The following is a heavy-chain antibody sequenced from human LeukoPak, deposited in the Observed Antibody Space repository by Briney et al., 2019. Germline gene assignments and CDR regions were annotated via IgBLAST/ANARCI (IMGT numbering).Heavy chain of an antibody. CDR3: ARGAVPAAIYNWFDP. CDR1: GGTFSSYG. Sequence: GASVKVSCKASGGTFSSYGISWVRQAPGQGLGLMGGIIPIFGTANYAQKFQGRVTITADESTSTAYMELSSLRSEDTAVYYCARGAVPAAIYNWFDPWGQGTLVTVSS. CDR2: IIPIFGTA. D-gene: IGHD2-2*01. V-gene: IGHV1-69*01. J-gene: IGHJ5*02.